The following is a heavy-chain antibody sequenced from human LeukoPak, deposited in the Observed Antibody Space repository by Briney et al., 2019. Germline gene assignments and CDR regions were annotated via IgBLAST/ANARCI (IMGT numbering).Heavy chain of an antibody. CDR2: LNPKSGDT. CDR1: GFMFTAYY. V-gene: IGHV1-2*02. J-gene: IGHJ6*03. Sequence: ASVKVSCKTSGFMFTAYYIHWVRQVPGQGLEWMGWLNPKSGDTNYPQKFQGRVTMTGDTSTSTAYMELSSLRSDDTARYFCARDSSTWYSDYYYYMDVWGKGTTVTVSS. D-gene: IGHD2/OR15-2a*01. CDR3: ARDSSTWYSDYYYYMDV.